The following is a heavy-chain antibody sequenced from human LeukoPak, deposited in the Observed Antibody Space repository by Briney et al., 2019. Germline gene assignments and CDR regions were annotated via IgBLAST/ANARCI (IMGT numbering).Heavy chain of an antibody. Sequence: SETLSLTCTVSGGSISSYYWSWIRQPPGKGLEWIGCIYYSGSTNYNPSLKSRVTISVDTSKNQFSLKLSSVTAADTAVYYCARVGSGWDYWGQGTLVTVSS. CDR1: GGSISSYY. V-gene: IGHV4-59*01. J-gene: IGHJ4*02. CDR3: ARVGSGWDY. D-gene: IGHD6-19*01. CDR2: IYYSGST.